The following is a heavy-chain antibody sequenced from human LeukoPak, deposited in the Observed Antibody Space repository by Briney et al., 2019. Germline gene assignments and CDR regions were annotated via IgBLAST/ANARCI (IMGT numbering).Heavy chain of an antibody. CDR1: GFTFSSYA. D-gene: IGHD3-22*01. V-gene: IGHV3-23*01. CDR3: AKALITMIVVVLQGYAFDI. Sequence: GGSLRLSCAASGFTFSSYAMSWVRQAPGKGLEWVSAISGSGGSTYYADSVKGRFTISRDNSKNTLYLQMNSLRAEDTAVYYCAKALITMIVVVLQGYAFDIWGQGTMVTVSS. CDR2: ISGSGGST. J-gene: IGHJ3*02.